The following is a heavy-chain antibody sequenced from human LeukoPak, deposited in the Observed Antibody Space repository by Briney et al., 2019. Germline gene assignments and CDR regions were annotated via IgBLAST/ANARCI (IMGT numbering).Heavy chain of an antibody. D-gene: IGHD3-3*01. CDR3: TRQRFLEWTPHYYYYGMDV. CDR1: GFTFSGSA. J-gene: IGHJ6*02. V-gene: IGHV3-73*01. Sequence: GGSLRLSCAASGFTFSGSAMHWVRQASGKGLEWVGRIRSKANSYATAYAASVKGRFTISRDDSKNTAYLQMNSLKTEDTAVYYCTRQRFLEWTPHYYYYGMDVWGQGTTVTVSS. CDR2: IRSKANSYAT.